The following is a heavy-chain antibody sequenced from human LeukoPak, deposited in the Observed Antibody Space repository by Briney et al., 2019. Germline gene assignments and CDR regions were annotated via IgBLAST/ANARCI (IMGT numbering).Heavy chain of an antibody. D-gene: IGHD2-21*01. Sequence: QPGGSLRLSCAASGFTFSSYAMSWVRQAPEKGLEWVSSISGSGGDTHYADSVKGRFSISRDNSKNTLYVQMNSLGAEDTAVYYCAKGAAGTLVGHYFDSWGQGTLVTVSS. CDR1: GFTFSSYA. V-gene: IGHV3-23*01. CDR2: ISGSGGDT. J-gene: IGHJ4*02. CDR3: AKGAAGTLVGHYFDS.